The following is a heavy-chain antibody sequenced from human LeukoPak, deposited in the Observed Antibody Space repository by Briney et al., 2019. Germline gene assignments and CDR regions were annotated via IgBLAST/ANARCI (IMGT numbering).Heavy chain of an antibody. CDR2: IYYSGST. V-gene: IGHV4-59*08. J-gene: IGHJ4*02. Sequence: SETLSLTCAVSGGSISSYYWSWIRQPPGKGLEWIGYIYYSGSTNYNPSLKSRVTISVDTSKNQFSLKLSSVTAADTAVYYCARRGYSSGWYYFDYWGQGTLVTVSS. CDR1: GGSISSYY. CDR3: ARRGYSSGWYYFDY. D-gene: IGHD6-19*01.